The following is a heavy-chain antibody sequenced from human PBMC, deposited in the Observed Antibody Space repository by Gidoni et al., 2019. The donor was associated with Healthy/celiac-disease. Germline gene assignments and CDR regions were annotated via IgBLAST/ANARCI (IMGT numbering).Heavy chain of an antibody. CDR1: GFTFSSYG. CDR2: IWYDGSNK. V-gene: IGHV3-33*01. CDR3: ARDWGAVAGTPTYYFDY. Sequence: QVQLVESGGGVVQPGRSLRLSCAASGFTFSSYGMHWVRQAPGKGLEWVAVIWYDGSNKYYADSVKGRFTISRDNSKNTLYLQMNSLRAEDTAVYYCARDWGAVAGTPTYYFDYWGQGTLVTVSS. D-gene: IGHD6-19*01. J-gene: IGHJ4*02.